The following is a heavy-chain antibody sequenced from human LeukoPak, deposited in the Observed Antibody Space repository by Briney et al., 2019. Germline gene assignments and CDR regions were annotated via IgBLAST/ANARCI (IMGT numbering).Heavy chain of an antibody. Sequence: RVASVNVSCKASGGTFSSYAISWVRQAPGRGLEWVGGITPFFGTANYAQKFQGRVTITAVESTSTAYMELSSLRSEDTAVYYCARTAVPAAMFYFDYWGQGTLVTDSS. CDR3: ARTAVPAAMFYFDY. CDR1: GGTFSSYA. V-gene: IGHV1-69*13. CDR2: ITPFFGTA. J-gene: IGHJ4*02. D-gene: IGHD2-2*01.